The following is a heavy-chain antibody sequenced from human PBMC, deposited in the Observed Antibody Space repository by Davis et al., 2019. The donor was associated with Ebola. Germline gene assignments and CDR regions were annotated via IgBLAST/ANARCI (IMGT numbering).Heavy chain of an antibody. CDR2: IYDQST. J-gene: IGHJ4*02. V-gene: IGHV3-53*05. CDR1: GFAFSDYY. Sequence: GESLKISCAASGFAFSDYYMSWVRQAPGKGLEWVSVIYDQSTAYADAVRGRFIISRDKSNNTLYLEMSSLRVDDTAVYYCATTQWLREFDNWGQETLVTVSS. CDR3: ATTQWLREFDN. D-gene: IGHD6-19*01.